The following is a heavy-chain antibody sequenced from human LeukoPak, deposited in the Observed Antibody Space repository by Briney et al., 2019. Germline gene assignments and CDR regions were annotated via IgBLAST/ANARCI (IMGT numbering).Heavy chain of an antibody. D-gene: IGHD3-16*02. Sequence: GGSLRLSCTASGFAFSNYAMSWVRQAPGKGLEWVSAISGGGITIDYADSVKGRFTISRDNSKNTLYLQMNSLRAEDTALYYCAYRETRARFQQWGQGTLVTVSS. V-gene: IGHV3-23*01. J-gene: IGHJ1*01. CDR2: ISGGGITI. CDR3: AYRETRARFQQ. CDR1: GFAFSNYA.